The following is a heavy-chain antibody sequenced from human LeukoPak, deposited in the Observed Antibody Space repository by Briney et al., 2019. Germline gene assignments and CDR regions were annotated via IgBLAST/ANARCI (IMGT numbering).Heavy chain of an antibody. CDR1: GFTFSHYG. Sequence: GGPLRLSCEASGFTFSHYGIHWVRQTPGKGLEWVAAISSDGVEKHYADSVKGRFTISRDNSKSTLYLQMNSLRAEDTALYYCAREGHYDILTGYSPVEYYFYYMDVWGKGTTVTVSS. CDR2: ISSDGVEK. V-gene: IGHV3-30*04. CDR3: AREGHYDILTGYSPVEYYFYYMDV. J-gene: IGHJ6*03. D-gene: IGHD3-9*01.